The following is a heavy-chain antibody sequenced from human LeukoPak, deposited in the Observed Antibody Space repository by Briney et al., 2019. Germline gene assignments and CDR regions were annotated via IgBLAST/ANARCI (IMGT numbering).Heavy chain of an antibody. CDR3: AREPDVDMSTFRGEAFDI. D-gene: IGHD5-24*01. Sequence: SVKVSCKASGGIFSSYTFNWVRQAPGQGLEWMGGAIPILGIATYAQKFQGRITITADKSTSTAYMELSSLRSDDTAMYYCAREPDVDMSTFRGEAFDIWGQGTMVTVSS. V-gene: IGHV1-69*10. CDR2: AIPILGIA. CDR1: GGIFSSYT. J-gene: IGHJ3*02.